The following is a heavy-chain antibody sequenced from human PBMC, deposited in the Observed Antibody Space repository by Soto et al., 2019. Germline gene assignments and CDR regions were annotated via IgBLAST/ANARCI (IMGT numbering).Heavy chain of an antibody. J-gene: IGHJ6*02. D-gene: IGHD3-3*01. CDR2: ISSRSDYT. Sequence: GGSLRLSCAASGFTVSDHYMSWIRQAPGKGLEWISYISSRSDYTNYADSVKGRFTISRDNAKNSLFLQMNSLRAGDTAVYFCATLWSGYDTTSSHYCGLDVWGQGATVTVSS. CDR1: GFTVSDHY. V-gene: IGHV3-11*06. CDR3: ATLWSGYDTTSSHYCGLDV.